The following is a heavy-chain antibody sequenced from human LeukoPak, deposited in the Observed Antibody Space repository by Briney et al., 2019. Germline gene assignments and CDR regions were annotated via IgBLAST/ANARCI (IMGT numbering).Heavy chain of an antibody. Sequence: PGGSLRLSCAASGFTFSSYSMNWVRQAPGKGLEWVSSISSSSSYIYYADSVKGRFTISRDNAKNSLYLQMNSLRAEDTAVYYCAGDFWPDVVPAALADYWGQGTLVTVSS. CDR3: AGDFWPDVVPAALADY. CDR1: GFTFSSYS. J-gene: IGHJ4*02. V-gene: IGHV3-21*01. CDR2: ISSSSSYI. D-gene: IGHD2-2*01.